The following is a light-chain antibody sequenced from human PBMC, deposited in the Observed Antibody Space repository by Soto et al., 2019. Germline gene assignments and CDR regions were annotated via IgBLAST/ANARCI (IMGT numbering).Light chain of an antibody. CDR3: SSYTSSSTGYV. CDR2: DVS. V-gene: IGLV2-14*01. CDR1: SSDVGGYNY. J-gene: IGLJ1*01. Sequence: QSALTQPASVSGSPGQSITISCTGTSSDVGGYNYVSWYQQHLGKAPKLMIYDVSNRPSGVSNRFSGSKSGNTASLTISGLQAEDEADYYCSSYTSSSTGYVFGTGTKVTVL.